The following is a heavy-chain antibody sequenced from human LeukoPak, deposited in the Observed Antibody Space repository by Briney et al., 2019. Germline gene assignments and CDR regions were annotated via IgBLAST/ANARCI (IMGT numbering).Heavy chain of an antibody. J-gene: IGHJ1*01. CDR3: ARGRSRYSSGWYPPSAEYLNY. V-gene: IGHV4-34*01. CDR2: VNYSGSA. D-gene: IGHD6-19*01. Sequence: SETLSLTCTVIGDSFSGYYWSWIRQPPGKGLEWIGEVNYSGSANYNPSLKSRVTILVDTSENQLSLKLSSVTAADTAVYYCARGRSRYSSGWYPPSAEYLNYWGQGTLVTVSS. CDR1: GDSFSGYY.